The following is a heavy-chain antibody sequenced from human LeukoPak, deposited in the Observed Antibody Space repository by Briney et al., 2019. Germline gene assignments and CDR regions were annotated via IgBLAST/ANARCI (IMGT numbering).Heavy chain of an antibody. CDR2: ISSSSDYI. CDR3: ARDIFYSNGYYGMDV. J-gene: IGHJ6*02. Sequence: PGGSLLLSCAASGFTFSSYRMNWVRQAPGKGLEWVSSISSSSDYIYYGRFTISRDNAKNSLYLQMNSLRAEDTAVYYCARDIFYSNGYYGMDVWGQGTTVTVSS. CDR1: GFTFSSYR. V-gene: IGHV3-21*01. D-gene: IGHD4-11*01.